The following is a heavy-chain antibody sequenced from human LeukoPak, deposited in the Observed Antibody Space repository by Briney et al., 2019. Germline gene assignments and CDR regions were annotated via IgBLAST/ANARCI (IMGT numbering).Heavy chain of an antibody. V-gene: IGHV3-23*01. D-gene: IGHD4-17*01. J-gene: IGHJ4*02. Sequence: QTGGSLRLSCAASGFTFSSYGMSWVRQAPGKGLEWVSAISGSGGSTYYADSVKGRFTISRDNSKNTLYLQMNSLRAEDTAVYYCAKDLGATVTTGTLDYWGQGTLVTVSS. CDR2: ISGSGGST. CDR1: GFTFSSYG. CDR3: AKDLGATVTTGTLDY.